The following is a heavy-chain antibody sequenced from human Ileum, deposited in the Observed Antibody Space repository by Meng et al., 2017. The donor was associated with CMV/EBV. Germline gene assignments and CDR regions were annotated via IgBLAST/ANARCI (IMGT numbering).Heavy chain of an antibody. V-gene: IGHV3-74*01. CDR2: INSDGSST. Sequence: GGSLRLSCAASGFTFSSHWMHWVRQAPGKGLVWVSRINSDGSSTSYADSVKGRITISRDNAKNTQYLQMDSLRADDTAVYYCARRVWSDSPCYFDDWGQGTLVTVSS. D-gene: IGHD1-1*01. CDR1: GFTFSSHW. CDR3: ARRVWSDSPCYFDD. J-gene: IGHJ4*02.